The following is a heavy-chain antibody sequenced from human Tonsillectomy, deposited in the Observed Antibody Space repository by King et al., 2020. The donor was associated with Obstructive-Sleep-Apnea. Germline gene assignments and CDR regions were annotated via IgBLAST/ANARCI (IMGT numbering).Heavy chain of an antibody. D-gene: IGHD3-10*01. CDR2: ISSSSSTI. CDR3: ARNGGGFDY. Sequence: VQLVESGGGLVQPGGSLRLSCAASGFTFSSHSMNWVRQAPGKGLEWVSYISSSSSTIYYADSVKGGFTISRDNAKNSLYLQMNSMRAEDTAGYYCARNGGGFDYWGQGTLVTVSS. J-gene: IGHJ4*02. CDR1: GFTFSSHS. V-gene: IGHV3-48*04.